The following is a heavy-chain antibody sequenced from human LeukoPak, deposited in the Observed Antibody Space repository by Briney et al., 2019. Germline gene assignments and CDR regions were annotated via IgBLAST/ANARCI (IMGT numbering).Heavy chain of an antibody. CDR3: TRGVFGYIYGSPQAHQIQH. D-gene: IGHD5-18*01. CDR2: TIPLFGKT. CDR1: GYTFTSYA. J-gene: IGHJ1*01. V-gene: IGHV1-69*13. Sequence: GASVKVSCKASGYTFTSYAISWVRQAPGQGLEWMGGTIPLFGKTNYAEEFQGRVTITADESTSTAYMELSSLRSEDTAVYYCTRGVFGYIYGSPQAHQIQHWGQGTLVTVSS.